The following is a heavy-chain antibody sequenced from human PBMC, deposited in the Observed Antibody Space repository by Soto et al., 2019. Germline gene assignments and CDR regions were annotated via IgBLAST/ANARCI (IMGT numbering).Heavy chain of an antibody. CDR1: GGTFSSYS. D-gene: IGHD3-9*01. Sequence: ASVKVSCKASGGTFSSYSMSWVRQAPGQGLECMGGIIPIFGTANYAQKFQGRVTITADESTSTAYMELSSLRSEDTAVYYCARPYYDILTGTGYYYYGMDVWGQGTTVTVSS. CDR3: ARPYYDILTGTGYYYYGMDV. V-gene: IGHV1-69*13. J-gene: IGHJ6*02. CDR2: IIPIFGTA.